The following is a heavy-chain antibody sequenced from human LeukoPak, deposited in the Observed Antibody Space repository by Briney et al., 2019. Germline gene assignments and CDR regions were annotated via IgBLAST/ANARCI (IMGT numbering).Heavy chain of an antibody. CDR3: AKGLGYGYEFDY. CDR1: GFTFSSYG. V-gene: IGHV3-30*18. Sequence: GGSLRLSCAASGFTFSSYGMHWVRQAPGKGLEWVAVISYHGTNKYYADSVKGRFTISRDDSKNTLYLRMNILRTEDSAVYFCAKGLGYGYEFDYWGQGTLVTVSS. D-gene: IGHD5-12*01. J-gene: IGHJ4*02. CDR2: ISYHGTNK.